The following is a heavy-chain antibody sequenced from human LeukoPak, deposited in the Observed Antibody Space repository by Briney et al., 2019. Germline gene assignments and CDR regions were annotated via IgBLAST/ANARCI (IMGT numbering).Heavy chain of an antibody. CDR3: AKIGHLAANDY. CDR1: GFTFSSYA. V-gene: IGHV3-23*01. J-gene: IGHJ4*02. D-gene: IGHD2-15*01. CDR2: ISGSGGST. Sequence: GGSLRLSCAAFGFTFSSYAMGWVRQAPGKGLEWVSAISGSGGSTYYADSVKGRFTISRDNSTNTLYLQMNSLRAEDTAVYYCAKIGHLAANDYWGQGTLVTVSS.